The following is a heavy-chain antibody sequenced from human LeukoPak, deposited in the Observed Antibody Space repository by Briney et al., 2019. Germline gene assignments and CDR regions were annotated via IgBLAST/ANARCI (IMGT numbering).Heavy chain of an antibody. V-gene: IGHV4-34*01. D-gene: IGHD2-15*01. CDR1: GGSFSGYY. CDR3: ARLRYCSGGSCYFYYYYGMDV. J-gene: IGHJ6*02. Sequence: SETLSLTCAVYGGSFSGYYWSWIRQPPGKGLEWIGEINHSGSTNYNPSLKSRVTISVDTSKNQFSLKLSSVTAADTAVYYCARLRYCSGGSCYFYYYYGMDVWGQGTTVTVSS. CDR2: INHSGST.